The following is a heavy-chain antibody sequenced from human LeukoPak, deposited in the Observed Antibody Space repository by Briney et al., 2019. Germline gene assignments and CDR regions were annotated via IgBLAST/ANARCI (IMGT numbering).Heavy chain of an antibody. D-gene: IGHD1-26*01. V-gene: IGHV3-23*01. Sequence: GGSLRLSCAASGFTFSLYSITWVRQTPGRGLEWVSTITTSGGSTYYADSVKGRFTISRDNSKNTLYLQMNSLRAEDTAVCYCARRSYYDLDYFDYWGQGTLVTVSS. CDR2: ITTSGGST. CDR1: GFTFSLYS. J-gene: IGHJ4*02. CDR3: ARRSYYDLDYFDY.